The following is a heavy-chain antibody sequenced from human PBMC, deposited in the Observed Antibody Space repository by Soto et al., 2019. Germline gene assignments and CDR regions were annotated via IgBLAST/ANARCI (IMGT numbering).Heavy chain of an antibody. D-gene: IGHD2-2*02. CDR2: INSDGSST. CDR3: AREWYCSSTSCYTLPTSDDAFHI. CDR1: GFTFSSYW. Sequence: EVQLVESGGGLVQPGGSLRLSYAASGFTFSSYWMHWVRQAPGKGLVWVSRINSDGSSTSYADSVKGRFTISRDNAKNTLYLQMNSLRAEDTAVYYCAREWYCSSTSCYTLPTSDDAFHIWGQWTMVTVSS. V-gene: IGHV3-74*01. J-gene: IGHJ3*02.